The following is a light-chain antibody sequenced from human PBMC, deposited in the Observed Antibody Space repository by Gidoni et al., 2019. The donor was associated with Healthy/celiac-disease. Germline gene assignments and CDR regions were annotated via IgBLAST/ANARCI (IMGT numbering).Light chain of an antibody. CDR2: QDT. CDR1: KLGDKY. Sequence: SYELTQPPSVSVSPGQTASITCSGDKLGDKYACWYQQKPGQSPVLVIYQDTERHSGIPERFSGSNSGNTATLTISGTQAMDEADYYCQAWDSSTVVFGGGTKLTVL. CDR3: QAWDSSTVV. V-gene: IGLV3-1*01. J-gene: IGLJ2*01.